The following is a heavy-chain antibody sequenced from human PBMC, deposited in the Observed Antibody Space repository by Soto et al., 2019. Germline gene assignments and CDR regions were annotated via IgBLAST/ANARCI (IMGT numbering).Heavy chain of an antibody. Sequence: QVHMVQSGAEVRKTGSSVRVSCKASGDTFTKYAISWLRQAPGQGLEWMGGIVPVFGRVTYAQRFQDRVSSIADKSTATSYLELTSLTADDTAVYYCAGVASCSTWDYFAYWGQGTLVTVSS. CDR2: IVPVFGRV. CDR3: AGVASCSTWDYFAY. D-gene: IGHD2-2*01. CDR1: GDTFTKYA. V-gene: IGHV1-69*06. J-gene: IGHJ4*02.